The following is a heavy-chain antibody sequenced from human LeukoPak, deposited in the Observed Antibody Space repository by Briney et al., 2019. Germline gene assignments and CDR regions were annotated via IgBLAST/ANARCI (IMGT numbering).Heavy chain of an antibody. CDR2: IRYDGSNK. Sequence: GGSLRLSCAASGFPFSDHYLDWVRQAPGKGLEWVAFIRYDGSNKYYADSVKGRFTISRDNSKNTLYLQMNSLRAEDTAVYYCAKDRFDIWGQGTMVTVSS. J-gene: IGHJ3*02. V-gene: IGHV3-30*02. CDR3: AKDRFDI. CDR1: GFPFSDHY.